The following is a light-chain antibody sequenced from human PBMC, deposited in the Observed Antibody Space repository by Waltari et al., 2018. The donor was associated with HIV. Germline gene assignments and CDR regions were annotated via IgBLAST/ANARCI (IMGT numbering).Light chain of an antibody. CDR2: GNN. CDR1: NSNIGAGFD. Sequence: QSALTQPPSVSGAPGQSVTISCSGSNSNIGAGFDVHWYQQVPGTAPRLLIYGNNNRPSGVPDRFSGSKSGTSASLAINGLQSEDEADYYCQSYDSRLSGSVVFGGGTKVTVL. CDR3: QSYDSRLSGSVV. V-gene: IGLV1-40*01. J-gene: IGLJ2*01.